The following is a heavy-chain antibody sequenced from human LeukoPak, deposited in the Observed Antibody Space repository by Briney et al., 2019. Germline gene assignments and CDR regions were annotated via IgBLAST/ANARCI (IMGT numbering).Heavy chain of an antibody. CDR1: GFPLGNNL. D-gene: IGHD2-8*01. Sequence: GSLKLSCSSPGFPLGNNLMNWVRQAPGKGLGWVSLIFSHGETSYADSVKGRFTISRDNSKNTLYLQMNGLRVEDTAVYYCARDPPAVSINTYAWGQGTLVTVSS. V-gene: IGHV3-66*01. CDR2: IFSHGET. CDR3: ARDPPAVSINTYA. J-gene: IGHJ4*02.